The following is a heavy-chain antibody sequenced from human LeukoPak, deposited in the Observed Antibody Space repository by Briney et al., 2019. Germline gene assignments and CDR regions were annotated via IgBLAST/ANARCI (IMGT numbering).Heavy chain of an antibody. Sequence: PSETLSLTCTVSGGSISSYYWSWIRQPPGKGLEWIGYIYYSGSTNYNPSLKSRVTISVGTSKNQFSLKLSSVTAADTAVYYCARVSITMVRGVIGHFDYWGQGTLVTVSS. D-gene: IGHD3-10*01. V-gene: IGHV4-59*01. CDR3: ARVSITMVRGVIGHFDY. J-gene: IGHJ4*02. CDR2: IYYSGST. CDR1: GGSISSYY.